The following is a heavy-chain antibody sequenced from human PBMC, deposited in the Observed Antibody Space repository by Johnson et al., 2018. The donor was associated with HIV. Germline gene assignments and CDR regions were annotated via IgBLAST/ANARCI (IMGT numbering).Heavy chain of an antibody. CDR3: ARGSTMRVSAFDL. Sequence: EVQLVESGGGLVQPGGSLRLSCVVSGFTFSNYWMHWVRQAPGTGLVWVSRIKSDGSSINYADSVKGRFHISRDNAKNTLYRQMNSRRTEDTAVYYCARGSTMRVSAFDLWGQVTMVTVSS. CDR2: IKSDGSSI. V-gene: IGHV3-74*02. J-gene: IGHJ3*01. D-gene: IGHD3-22*01. CDR1: GFTFSNYW.